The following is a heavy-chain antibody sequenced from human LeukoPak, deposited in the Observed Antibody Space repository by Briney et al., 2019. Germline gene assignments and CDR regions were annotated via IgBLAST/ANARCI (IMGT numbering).Heavy chain of an antibody. J-gene: IGHJ2*01. CDR3: ARGVAGTWYFDL. CDR2: INSDGSST. D-gene: IGHD6-19*01. CDR1: GFIFSSYW. V-gene: IGHV3-74*01. Sequence: PGGSLRLSCAASGFIFSSYWMHWVRQAPGKGLVWVSHINSDGSSTSYADSVKGRFTISRDNAKNTLYLQTNSLRAEDTAVYCCARGVAGTWYFDLWGRGTLVTVSS.